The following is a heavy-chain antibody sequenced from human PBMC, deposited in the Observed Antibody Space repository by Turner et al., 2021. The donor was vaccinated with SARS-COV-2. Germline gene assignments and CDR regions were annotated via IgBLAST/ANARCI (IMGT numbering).Heavy chain of an antibody. CDR3: ATGVAVAGTPSKYYYYYGMDV. CDR2: FDPEDGET. Sequence: QVQLVQSGAEVKKPGASVTVSCKVSGYTLTDLSMHWVRQAPGKGLEWMGGFDPEDGETIYAQKFQGRVTMTEDTSTDTAYMELSSLRSEDTAVYYCATGVAVAGTPSKYYYYYGMDVWGQGTTVTVSS. D-gene: IGHD6-19*01. CDR1: GYTLTDLS. J-gene: IGHJ6*02. V-gene: IGHV1-24*01.